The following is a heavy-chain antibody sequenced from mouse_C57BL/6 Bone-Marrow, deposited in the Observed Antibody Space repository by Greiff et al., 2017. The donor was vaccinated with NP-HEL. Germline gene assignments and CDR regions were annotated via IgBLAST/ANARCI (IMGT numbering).Heavy chain of an antibody. Sequence: LQESGAELASPGASVTLSCKASGYTFTDHIMNWVKKRPGQGLEWIGRIYPVSGETNYNQKFMGKATFSVYRSSSTVDMVLNSLTSEDPAVYYCGRSGYYDYARVDYWGQGTTLTVSS. V-gene: IGHV1-11*01. CDR3: GRSGYYDYARVDY. CDR1: GYTFTDHI. D-gene: IGHD2-4*01. J-gene: IGHJ2*01. CDR2: IYPVSGET.